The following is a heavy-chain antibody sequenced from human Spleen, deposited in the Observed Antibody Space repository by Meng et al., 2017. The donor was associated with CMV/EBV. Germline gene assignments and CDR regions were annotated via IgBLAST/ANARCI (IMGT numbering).Heavy chain of an antibody. Sequence: AYGYTFTNYAIRWARQAPGQGLEWMGWISGYDDNTNYAQKFQGRVSMTTDTSTSTAYMDLRNLKSDDTAVYYCARDSVDQAAIYSFWGQGTLVTVSS. CDR2: ISGYDDNT. CDR1: GYTFTNYA. V-gene: IGHV1-18*01. D-gene: IGHD2-15*01. CDR3: ARDSVDQAAIYSF. J-gene: IGHJ4*02.